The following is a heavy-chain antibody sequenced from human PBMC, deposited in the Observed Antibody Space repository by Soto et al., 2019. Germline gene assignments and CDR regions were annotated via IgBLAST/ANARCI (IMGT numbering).Heavy chain of an antibody. CDR3: ARSSGTYSDFDY. J-gene: IGHJ4*01. Sequence: ASVKVSCKASGYTFTAYSMHWVRQAPGQGLEWMGWINPNSGGTNYEQKFQGRVTMTRDTSISTAYMELSSLKSDDTALYFCARSSGTYSDFDYWGQGTQVTVSS. V-gene: IGHV1-2*02. D-gene: IGHD1-26*01. CDR2: INPNSGGT. CDR1: GYTFTAYS.